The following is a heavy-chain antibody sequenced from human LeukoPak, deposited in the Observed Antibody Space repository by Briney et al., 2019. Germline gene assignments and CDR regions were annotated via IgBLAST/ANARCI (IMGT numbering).Heavy chain of an antibody. CDR3: ARDGTYTDYDPDFDI. CDR2: ISGSGGST. Sequence: GGSLRLSCAAAGFTFSSNAMSWVRQPPGKGLEWVSGISGSGGSTYYADSVKGRFTISRDNAKNSLYLQMNSLRAEDTAVFYCARDGTYTDYDPDFDIWGQGTLVTVSS. D-gene: IGHD5-12*01. V-gene: IGHV3-23*01. CDR1: GFTFSSNA. J-gene: IGHJ4*02.